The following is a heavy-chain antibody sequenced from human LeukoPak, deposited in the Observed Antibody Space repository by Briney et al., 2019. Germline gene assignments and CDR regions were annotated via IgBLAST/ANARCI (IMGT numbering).Heavy chain of an antibody. CDR3: ARDAIAGGFDY. D-gene: IGHD1-14*01. CDR1: GFTFSSYW. J-gene: IGHJ4*02. Sequence: PGGSLRLSCAASGFTFSSYWMHWVRQAPGKGLEWIGSIYYSGSTYYNPSLKSRVTISVDTSKNQFSLKLSSVTAADTAVYYCARDAIAGGFDYWGQGTLVTVSS. V-gene: IGHV4-39*07. CDR2: IYYSGST.